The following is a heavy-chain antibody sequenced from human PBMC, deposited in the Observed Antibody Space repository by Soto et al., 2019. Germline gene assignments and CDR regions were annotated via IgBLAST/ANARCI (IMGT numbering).Heavy chain of an antibody. CDR3: ARGKLPVNYYGMDV. V-gene: IGHV3-11*01. D-gene: IGHD1-7*01. Sequence: QVQLVESGGDLVKPGGSLRLSCAASGFIFTDYYMTWIRQAPGKGLEWVSYIGSSGTILYYADSVKGRFTISRDNAKNSLFLQMNSLRAEDTAVYYCARGKLPVNYYGMDVWGQGTTVIVS. CDR1: GFIFTDYY. CDR2: IGSSGTIL. J-gene: IGHJ6*02.